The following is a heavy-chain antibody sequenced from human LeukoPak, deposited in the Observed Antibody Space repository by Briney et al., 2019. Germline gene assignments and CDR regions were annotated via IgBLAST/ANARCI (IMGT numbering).Heavy chain of an antibody. Sequence: GGSLRLSCAASGFTFSSYWMSWVRQAPGKGLEWVANIKQDGSEKYYVDSVKGRFTISRDNAKNSLYLQMNSLRAEDTAVYYCARDLGYYDSSGPHDAFDIWGQGTMVTVSS. CDR2: IKQDGSEK. CDR1: GFTFSSYW. D-gene: IGHD3-22*01. V-gene: IGHV3-7*01. CDR3: ARDLGYYDSSGPHDAFDI. J-gene: IGHJ3*02.